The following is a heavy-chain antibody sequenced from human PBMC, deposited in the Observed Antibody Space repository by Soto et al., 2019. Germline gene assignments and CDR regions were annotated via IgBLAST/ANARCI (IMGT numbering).Heavy chain of an antibody. Sequence: GSLILSCAXSGFTFSSYAMSWVRQAPGKGLEWVSAISGSGGSTYYADSVKGRFTISRDNSKNTLYLQMNSLRAEDTAVYYCAKDTRKTYYYDSSGYSNVDYWGQGTLVTVSS. CDR2: ISGSGGST. CDR3: AKDTRKTYYYDSSGYSNVDY. J-gene: IGHJ4*02. D-gene: IGHD3-22*01. V-gene: IGHV3-23*01. CDR1: GFTFSSYA.